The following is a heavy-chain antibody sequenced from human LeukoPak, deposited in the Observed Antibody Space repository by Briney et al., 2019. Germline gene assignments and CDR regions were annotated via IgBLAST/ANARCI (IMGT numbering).Heavy chain of an antibody. CDR2: IKQDGSEK. CDR3: ARVAVAPILYYYYYMDV. V-gene: IGHV3-7*01. D-gene: IGHD2-2*02. J-gene: IGHJ6*03. Sequence: PGGSLRLSCAASGFTFSSYWMSWVRQAPGKGLEWVANIKQDGSEKYYVDSVKGRFTISRDSAKNSLYLQMNSLRAEGTAVYYCARVAVAPILYYYYYMDVWGKGTTVTVSS. CDR1: GFTFSSYW.